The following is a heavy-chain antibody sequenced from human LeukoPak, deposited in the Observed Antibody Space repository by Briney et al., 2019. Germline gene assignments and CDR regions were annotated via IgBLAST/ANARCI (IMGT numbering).Heavy chain of an antibody. J-gene: IGHJ4*02. CDR2: IKQDGSEK. D-gene: IGHD5-24*01. Sequence: GGSLRLSWAASGFTFSSYWMSWVRQAPGKGLEWVANIKQDGSEKYYVDSVKGRFTISRDNAKNSLYLQMNSLRAEDTAVYYCARDGGDSEEINFDYWGQGTLVTVSS. CDR3: ARDGGDSEEINFDY. V-gene: IGHV3-7*01. CDR1: GFTFSSYW.